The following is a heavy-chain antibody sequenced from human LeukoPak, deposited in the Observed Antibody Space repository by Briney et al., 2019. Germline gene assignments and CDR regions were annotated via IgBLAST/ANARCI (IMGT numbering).Heavy chain of an antibody. CDR1: GFTFSSYA. CDR2: ISARGDST. V-gene: IGHV3-23*01. Sequence: PGGSLRLSCAASGFTFSSYAVSWVRPAPGKGLEWVSAISARGDSTYYADSVEGRFTISRDNSKNTLYLQMNSLRGEDTALYYCARGAYGDYDYWGQGTLVTVSS. CDR3: ARGAYGDYDY. D-gene: IGHD4-17*01. J-gene: IGHJ4*02.